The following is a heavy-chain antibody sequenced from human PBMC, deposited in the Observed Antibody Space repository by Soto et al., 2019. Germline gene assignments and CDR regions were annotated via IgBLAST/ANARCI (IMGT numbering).Heavy chain of an antibody. CDR3: ARGGDGYRGDYSHHFDL. D-gene: IGHD2-21*02. CDR2: IGQDGSEI. J-gene: IGHJ2*01. CDR1: GFTFSRHW. Sequence: ELQLVESGGGLVQSGGSLRLSCGGSGFTFSRHWMNWVRQVPGKGLEWVANIGQDGSEIYYVDSVRGRFTISRDNAKNSVHLTMSSLRDEDTAVYSCARGGDGYRGDYSHHFDLWGRGTLVTVSS. V-gene: IGHV3-7*01.